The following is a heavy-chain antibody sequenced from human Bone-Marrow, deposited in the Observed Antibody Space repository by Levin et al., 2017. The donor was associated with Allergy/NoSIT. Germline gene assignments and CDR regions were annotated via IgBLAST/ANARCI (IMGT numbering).Heavy chain of an antibody. V-gene: IGHV3-23*01. CDR3: AKLVRKSDSDEGNY. CDR1: GFTFSNYA. D-gene: IGHD2-21*02. J-gene: IGHJ4*02. CDR2: ISGSGSST. Sequence: QSGGSLRLSCAASGFTFSNYAMSWVRQAPGKGLEWVSSISGSGSSTYYADSVKGRFTISRDRSKNTLYLQMNSLRAEDTAIYYCAKLVRKSDSDEGNYWGQGTLVTVSS.